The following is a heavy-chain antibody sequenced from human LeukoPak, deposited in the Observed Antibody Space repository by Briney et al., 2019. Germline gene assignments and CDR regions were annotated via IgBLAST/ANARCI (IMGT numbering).Heavy chain of an antibody. V-gene: IGHV3-74*01. CDR2: ISGDGSTT. CDR3: ARSQFDY. J-gene: IGHJ4*02. Sequence: GGSLRLSCTTSGFAFSSYWMLWVRQVPGKGLVWVSRISGDGSTTTYADSVKGRFTISRDNTNNILYLQMNSLRAEDTAIYYCARSQFDYWGQGILVTVTS. CDR1: GFAFSSYW.